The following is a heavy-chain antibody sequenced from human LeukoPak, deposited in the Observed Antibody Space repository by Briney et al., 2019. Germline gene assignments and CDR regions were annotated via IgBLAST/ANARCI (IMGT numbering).Heavy chain of an antibody. Sequence: GGSLRLSRVASGFTFSNAWMSWVRQAPGKGLEWVGRIKGKTDGGTTDYAAPVKGRFTISRDDSKDTLYLEMNSLKTEDTAVYYCTTEGTHYYYGSGTYPPKDYWGQGTLVTVSS. CDR3: TTEGTHYYYGSGTYPPKDY. V-gene: IGHV3-15*01. J-gene: IGHJ4*02. D-gene: IGHD3-10*01. CDR2: IKGKTDGGTT. CDR1: GFTFSNAW.